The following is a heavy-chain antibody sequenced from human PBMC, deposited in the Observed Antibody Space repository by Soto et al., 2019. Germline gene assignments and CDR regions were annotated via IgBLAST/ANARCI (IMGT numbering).Heavy chain of an antibody. CDR1: GGTVSNSA. D-gene: IGHD5-12*01. V-gene: IGHV1-69*01. Sequence: QVQLVQSGAEVKKPGSSVKVSCKASGGTVSNSAISWLRQAPGQGLEWMGGIIPIFGPAIYARKFRGRVTITADESTSTAYMELSTVRSEDTAVYYCGRGMDIVATIGFDSWGQGTMVTVSS. J-gene: IGHJ4*02. CDR3: GRGMDIVATIGFDS. CDR2: IIPIFGPA.